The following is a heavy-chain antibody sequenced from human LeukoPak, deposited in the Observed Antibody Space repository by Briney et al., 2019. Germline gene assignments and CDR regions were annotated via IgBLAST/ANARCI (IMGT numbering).Heavy chain of an antibody. CDR3: ARGVSSGWTDWFDP. J-gene: IGHJ5*02. V-gene: IGHV1-18*04. D-gene: IGHD6-19*01. CDR2: ISAHKGNT. Sequence: ASVKVSCKTSGYTFTSYGISWVRQAPVQGREWMGWISAHKGNTNYAQKLQGRVTMTTDTSTSTAYMELRSLRSDDTAVYYCARGVSSGWTDWFDPWGQGTLVTVSS. CDR1: GYTFTSYG.